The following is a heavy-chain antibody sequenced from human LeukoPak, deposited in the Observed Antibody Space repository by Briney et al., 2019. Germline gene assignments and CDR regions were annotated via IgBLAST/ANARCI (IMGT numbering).Heavy chain of an antibody. CDR1: GFTFSSYA. Sequence: PGGSLRFSCAASGFTFSSYAMTWVRQAPGKGLEWVSTIRGSDDSTYYADSVKGRFTISRDNSKNTLYLQMNSLRAEDTAIYYCAKDTGPAAGITADYWGQGILVTVSS. CDR3: AKDTGPAAGITADY. V-gene: IGHV3-23*01. CDR2: IRGSDDST. D-gene: IGHD6-13*01. J-gene: IGHJ4*02.